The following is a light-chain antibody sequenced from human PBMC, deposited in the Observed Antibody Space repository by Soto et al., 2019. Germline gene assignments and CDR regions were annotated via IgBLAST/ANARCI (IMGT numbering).Light chain of an antibody. CDR3: QQHNAYPWT. J-gene: IGKJ1*01. CDR1: QDIGGR. V-gene: IGKV1-17*03. Sequence: DIQMTQSPSSVSASVGDRITITCRASQDIGGRLAWFQQRPGKAPKRLISTTSSLQSGVPSRFSGSGSGTEFTLTISSLQPEDFATYYCQQHNAYPWTFGQGTKVDIK. CDR2: TTS.